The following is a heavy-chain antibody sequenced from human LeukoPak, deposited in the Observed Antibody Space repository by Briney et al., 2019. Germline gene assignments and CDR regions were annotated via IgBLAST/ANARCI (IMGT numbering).Heavy chain of an antibody. J-gene: IGHJ4*02. V-gene: IGHV4-30-4*08. CDR3: TREDPSWNYADS. CDR1: GGSISSGDYY. Sequence: PSETLSLTCTVSGGSISSGDYYWSWIRQPPGKGLEWVGYIYYSGSTYYNPSLKSRVTISVDTSKNQFSLKLSSLTAADTAVYFCTREDPSWNYADSWGQGTLVTVSS. D-gene: IGHD1-1*01. CDR2: IYYSGST.